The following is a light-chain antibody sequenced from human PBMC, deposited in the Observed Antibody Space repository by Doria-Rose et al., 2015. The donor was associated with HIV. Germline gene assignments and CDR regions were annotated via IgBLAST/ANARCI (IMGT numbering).Light chain of an antibody. CDR2: DGS. V-gene: IGKV3-20*01. Sequence: EIVLTQSPGTLSLSPGERATLSCRASQGFSSTYLAWYQQKPGQAPSLLIYDGSTSATGIPDRFSASGSGTDFTLTINRLEPEDFALYYCHQYGTSWTFGQGTKVEI. J-gene: IGKJ1*01. CDR1: QGFSSTY. CDR3: HQYGTSWT.